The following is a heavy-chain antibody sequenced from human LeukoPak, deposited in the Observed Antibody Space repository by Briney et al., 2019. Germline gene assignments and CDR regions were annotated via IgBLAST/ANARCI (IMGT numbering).Heavy chain of an antibody. CDR3: ARAQGHGYLGDY. CDR2: ISAYNGDT. D-gene: IGHD3-22*01. J-gene: IGHJ4*02. V-gene: IGHV1-18*01. CDR1: GYPFIRYG. Sequence: ASVKVSCKASGYPFIRYGFSWVLQAPGQGLEWMGWISAYNGDTNYAQKVQGRVTMTTDTSTTTAYMELRSLRSDDTAVYYCARAQGHGYLGDYWGQGTLVTVSS.